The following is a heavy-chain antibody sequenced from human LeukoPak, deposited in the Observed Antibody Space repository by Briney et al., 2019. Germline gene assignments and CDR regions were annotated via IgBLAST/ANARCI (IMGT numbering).Heavy chain of an antibody. CDR3: ARATTALAILDY. Sequence: SETLSLTCTVSDGSISNYYWSWIRQPPGKGLEWIGYIHNSGTTTYNPSLKSRVTISADTSKNQFSLKLSSVTAADTAVYYCARATTALAILDYWGQGTLVTVSS. J-gene: IGHJ4*02. CDR1: DGSISNYY. V-gene: IGHV4-59*01. D-gene: IGHD1-14*01. CDR2: IHNSGTT.